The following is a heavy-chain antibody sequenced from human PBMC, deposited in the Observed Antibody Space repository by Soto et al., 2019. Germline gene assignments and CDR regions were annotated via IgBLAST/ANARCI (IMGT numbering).Heavy chain of an antibody. V-gene: IGHV6-1*01. CDR2: TYYRSKWYN. Sequence: TLSLACVVSGARRSSTSAARYWIRQSPSRGLEWLGRTYYRSKWYNDYAVSVKSRITINPDTSKNQLSLHLNSVTPEDTAVYYCGTLLSTTSPDVWGQGTTVTGSS. D-gene: IGHD2-2*01. CDR1: GARRSSTSAA. CDR3: GTLLSTTSPDV. J-gene: IGHJ6*02.